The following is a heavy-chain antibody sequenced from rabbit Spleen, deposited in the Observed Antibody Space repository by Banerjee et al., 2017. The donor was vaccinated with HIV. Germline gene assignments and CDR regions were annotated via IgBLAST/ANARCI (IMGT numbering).Heavy chain of an antibody. CDR3: ARDLTSVIGWNFNL. V-gene: IGHV1S45*01. J-gene: IGHJ4*01. CDR2: IEVGDSSFT. CDR1: GVSFSFSSY. Sequence: QEQLEESGGGLVKPGASLTLTCKASGVSFSFSSYMCWVRQAPGKGLEWIACIEVGDSSFTYFATWAKGRFTISRTSSTTVTLQMTSLTAADTATYFCARDLTSVIGWNFNLWGQGTLVTVS. D-gene: IGHD1-1*01.